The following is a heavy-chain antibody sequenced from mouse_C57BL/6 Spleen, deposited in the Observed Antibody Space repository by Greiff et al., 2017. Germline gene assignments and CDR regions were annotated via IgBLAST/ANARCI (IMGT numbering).Heavy chain of an antibody. V-gene: IGHV7-1*01. CDR2: SRNKANDYTT. J-gene: IGHJ4*01. CDR3: ARDAVAMDY. Sequence: EVKVVESGGGLVQSGRSLRLSCATSGFTFSDFYMEWVRQAPGKGLEWIAASRNKANDYTTEYSASVKGRFIVSRDTSQSILYLQMNALRAEDTAIYYCARDAVAMDYWGQGTSVTVSS. CDR1: GFTFSDFY.